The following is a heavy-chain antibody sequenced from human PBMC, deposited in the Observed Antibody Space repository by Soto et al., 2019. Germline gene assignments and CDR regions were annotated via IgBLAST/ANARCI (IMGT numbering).Heavy chain of an antibody. CDR2: IYYSGST. CDR1: GDSISRNGFF. CDR3: ARLGYSYGSNWFDP. V-gene: IGHV4-61*08. D-gene: IGHD5-18*01. Sequence: PSETLSLTCTVSGDSISRNGFFWTWIRQHPGKGLEWIGYIYYSGSTNYNPSLKSRVTISVDTSKNQFSLKLSSVTAADTAVYYCARLGYSYGSNWFDPWGQGTLVTVSS. J-gene: IGHJ5*02.